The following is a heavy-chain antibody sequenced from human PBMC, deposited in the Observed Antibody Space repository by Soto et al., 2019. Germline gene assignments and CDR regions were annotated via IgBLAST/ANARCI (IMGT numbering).Heavy chain of an antibody. CDR2: ISGSSTTL. J-gene: IGHJ6*02. D-gene: IGHD4-17*01. V-gene: IGHV3-48*02. Sequence: SLRLSCAASGFTFSNYNMNWVRQAPGKGLEWLSYISGSSTTLYYADSVTGRFTVSRDNAKNSLYLQMSSLRDEDTAVYYCARADYPNYYYYGMDVWGQGTTVTVSS. CDR3: ARADYPNYYYYGMDV. CDR1: GFTFSNYN.